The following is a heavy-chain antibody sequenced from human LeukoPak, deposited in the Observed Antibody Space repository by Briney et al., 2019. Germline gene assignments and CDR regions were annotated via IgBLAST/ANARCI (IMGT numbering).Heavy chain of an antibody. V-gene: IGHV3-53*01. CDR2: IYSGGNT. Sequence: GGSLRLSCAASGFTVSINYMSWVRQAPGKGLEWVSVIYSGGNTYYADSVKGRFTISRDNSKNTVYLQMNSLRAEDTAVYYCARGETSSYDYWGQGTPVTVSS. J-gene: IGHJ4*02. CDR3: ARGETSSYDY. CDR1: GFTVSINY. D-gene: IGHD2-2*01.